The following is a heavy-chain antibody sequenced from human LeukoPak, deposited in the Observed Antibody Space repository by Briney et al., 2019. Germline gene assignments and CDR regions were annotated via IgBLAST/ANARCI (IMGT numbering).Heavy chain of an antibody. CDR2: INPNSGGT. V-gene: IGHV1-2*02. CDR3: AREGPQTLGASDY. CDR1: GYTFTGYY. Sequence: ASVKVSCKASGYTFTGYYMHWVRQAPGQGLEWMGWINPNSGGTNYAQKFQGRVTMTTDTSTSTAYMELRSLRSDDTAVYYCAREGPQTLGASDYWGQGTLVTVSS. D-gene: IGHD1-26*01. J-gene: IGHJ4*02.